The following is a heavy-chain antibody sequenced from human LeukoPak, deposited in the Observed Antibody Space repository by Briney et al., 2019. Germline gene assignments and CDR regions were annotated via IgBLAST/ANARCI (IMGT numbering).Heavy chain of an antibody. V-gene: IGHV4-4*07. Sequence: SETLSLTCTVSGGSISSYYWSWIRQPAGKGLEWIGRIYTSGSTNYNPSLKSRVTMSVDTSKNQFSLKLSSVTAADTAVYYCARAVGYCSSTSCYGANWYFDLWGRGTLVTVSS. CDR2: IYTSGST. D-gene: IGHD2-2*01. CDR3: ARAVGYCSSTSCYGANWYFDL. CDR1: GGSISSYY. J-gene: IGHJ2*01.